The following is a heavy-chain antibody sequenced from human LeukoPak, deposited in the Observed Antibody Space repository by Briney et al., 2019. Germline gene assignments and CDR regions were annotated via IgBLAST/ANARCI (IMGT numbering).Heavy chain of an antibody. CDR3: ASSRGYVWGSYRPFDY. CDR2: INHSGST. D-gene: IGHD3-16*02. Sequence: SETLSLTCAVYGGSFSGYYWSWIRQPPGKGLEWIGEINHSGSTNYNPSLKSRGTISVDTSKNQLSLKLSSVTAADTAVYYCASSRGYVWGSYRPFDYWGQGTLVTVSS. CDR1: GGSFSGYY. V-gene: IGHV4-34*01. J-gene: IGHJ4*02.